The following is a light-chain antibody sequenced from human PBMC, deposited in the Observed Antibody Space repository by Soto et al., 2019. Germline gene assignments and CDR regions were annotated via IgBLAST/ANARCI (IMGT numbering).Light chain of an antibody. V-gene: IGKV1-39*01. Sequence: DIQMTQSPPSLSASLGDRVTITCRASQSIATHLTWYQQKPGEAPKLLIFVASSLQSGVPSRFSGRGSGTDFTLTIRSLQREDCATYFCQQSYSSPRTFGQGTKVDIK. CDR2: VAS. CDR1: QSIATH. J-gene: IGKJ1*01. CDR3: QQSYSSPRT.